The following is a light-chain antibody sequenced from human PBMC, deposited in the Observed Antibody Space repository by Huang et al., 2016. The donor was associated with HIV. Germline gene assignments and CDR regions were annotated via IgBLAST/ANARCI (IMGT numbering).Light chain of an antibody. J-gene: IGKJ4*01. CDR3: QQYFSPLT. V-gene: IGKV4-1*01. CDR1: QSLLSSSYNKTY. CDR2: WAS. Sequence: DIVMTQSPDSLAVSLGERATTNCKSSQSLLSSSYNKTYLAWYQQRPGQPPKLLSYWASTRESGVPDRFSGSGSETDFSLTISSLQAEDVAVYYCQQYFSPLTFGGGTKVQIK.